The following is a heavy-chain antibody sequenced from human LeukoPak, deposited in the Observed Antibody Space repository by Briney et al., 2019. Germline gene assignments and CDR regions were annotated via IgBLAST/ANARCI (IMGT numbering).Heavy chain of an antibody. V-gene: IGHV1-69*13. D-gene: IGHD3-10*01. CDR1: GGTFSSYA. Sequence: GASVKVSCKASGGTFSSYAISWVRQAPGQGLAWMGGIIPIFGTANYAQKFQGRVTITADESTSTAYMELSSLRSEDTAVYYCARDYYGSGSSLEGFDYWGQGTLVTVSS. CDR3: ARDYYGSGSSLEGFDY. J-gene: IGHJ4*02. CDR2: IIPIFGTA.